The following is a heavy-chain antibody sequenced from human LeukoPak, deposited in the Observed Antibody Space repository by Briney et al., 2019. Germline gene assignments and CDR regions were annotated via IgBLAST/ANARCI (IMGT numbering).Heavy chain of an antibody. CDR1: GFTFSSYA. J-gene: IGHJ4*02. D-gene: IGHD5-12*01. CDR2: ISWNSGTI. V-gene: IGHV3-9*01. CDR3: ATNGGGDSGYGNFDY. Sequence: GGSLRLSCAASGFTFSSYAMHWVRQVPGKGLEWVSGISWNSGTIGLADSVKGRFTISRDNAKNSLYLQMNSLRTEDTALYYCATNGGGDSGYGNFDYWGQGTLVTVSS.